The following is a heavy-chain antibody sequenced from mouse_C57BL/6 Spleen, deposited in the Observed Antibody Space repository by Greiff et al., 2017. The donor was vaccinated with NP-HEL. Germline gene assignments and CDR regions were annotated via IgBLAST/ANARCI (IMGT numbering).Heavy chain of an antibody. CDR3: ARALTTVYAMDY. Sequence: VQLQQSGAELVRPGTSVKVSCKASGYAFTNYLIEWVKQRPGQGLEWIGVINPGSGGTNYNEKFKGKATLTADKSSSTAYMQLSSLTSEDSAVYFCARALTTVYAMDYWGQGTSVTVSS. D-gene: IGHD1-1*01. V-gene: IGHV1-54*01. CDR1: GYAFTNYL. J-gene: IGHJ4*01. CDR2: INPGSGGT.